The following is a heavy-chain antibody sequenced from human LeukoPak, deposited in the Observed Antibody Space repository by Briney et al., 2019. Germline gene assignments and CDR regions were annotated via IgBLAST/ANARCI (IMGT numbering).Heavy chain of an antibody. CDR3: ARAYSSSWYDY. V-gene: IGHV3-53*01. D-gene: IGHD6-13*01. Sequence: GGSLRLSCAASGFTVSSNYMSWVRQAPGKGLEWVSVIYSGGSTYYADSVKGRFTISRDNSKNTLYLQMNSLRAEDTTVYHCARAYSSSWYDYWGQGTLVTVSS. J-gene: IGHJ4*02. CDR1: GFTVSSNY. CDR2: IYSGGST.